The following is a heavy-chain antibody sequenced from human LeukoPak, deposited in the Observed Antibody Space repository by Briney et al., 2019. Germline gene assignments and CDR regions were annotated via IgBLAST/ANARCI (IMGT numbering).Heavy chain of an antibody. D-gene: IGHD3-10*01. V-gene: IGHV3-33*01. CDR1: GFIFSDYN. Sequence: PGGSLRLSCAASGFIFSDYNMHWVRQAPGKGLEWVAVIWYDGSHKIYADSVKGRFTISRDNSKNTLYLQMIGLGAEDTGVYHCASGGAFDNWGQGTMVTVSS. J-gene: IGHJ3*02. CDR3: ASGGAFDN. CDR2: IWYDGSHK.